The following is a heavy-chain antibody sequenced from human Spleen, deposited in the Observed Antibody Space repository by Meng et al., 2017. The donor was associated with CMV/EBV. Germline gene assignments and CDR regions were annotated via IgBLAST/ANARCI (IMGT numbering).Heavy chain of an antibody. D-gene: IGHD3-10*01. CDR1: GGSISSSSYY. J-gene: IGHJ4*02. CDR3: ARLKWFGDPGNY. Sequence: SETLSLTCTVSGGSISSSSYYWGWIRQPPGQGLEWIGSIYYSGSTYYNPSLKSRVTISVDTSKNQFSLKLSSVTAADTAVYYCARLKWFGDPGNYWGQGTLVTVSS. V-gene: IGHV4-39*07. CDR2: IYYSGST.